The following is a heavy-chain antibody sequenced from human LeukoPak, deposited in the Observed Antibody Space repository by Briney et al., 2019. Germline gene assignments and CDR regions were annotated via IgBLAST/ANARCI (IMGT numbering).Heavy chain of an antibody. J-gene: IGHJ5*02. D-gene: IGHD5-12*01. CDR1: GYTFDDEY. Sequence: ASVKVSCKASGYTFDDEYIHWVREAPGLGREWMGWINPKNGDTNYAQRLQGRVTMTKDTYNNTAYMELRRLRADDSAVYYCARRVQKLVATSWFDPWGQGTLVTVSS. V-gene: IGHV1-2*02. CDR2: INPKNGDT. CDR3: ARRVQKLVATSWFDP.